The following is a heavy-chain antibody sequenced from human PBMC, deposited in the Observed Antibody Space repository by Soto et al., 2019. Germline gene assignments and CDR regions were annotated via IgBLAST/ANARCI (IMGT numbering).Heavy chain of an antibody. J-gene: IGHJ4*02. Sequence: PSETLSLTCTVSGGSISDNDYYWSWIRQPPGKGLEWIGTISHTGTAYYNPSLESRVTISVDTSENHFSLNLSSVTAADTAVYYCARHLGEGYFDYWGQGTLVTVSS. CDR3: ARHLGEGYFDY. V-gene: IGHV4-39*01. CDR2: ISHTGTA. CDR1: GGSISDNDYY.